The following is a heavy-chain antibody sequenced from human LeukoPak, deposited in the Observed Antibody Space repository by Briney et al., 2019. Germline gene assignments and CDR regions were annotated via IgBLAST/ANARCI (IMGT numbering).Heavy chain of an antibody. CDR3: ARGGGYCSGGSCQPFDY. CDR1: GGSISSYY. Sequence: PSETLSLTCTVSGGSISSYYSSWIRQPPGKGLEWLGYIYYSGSTNYNPSLKSRVTISVDTSKNQFSLKLSSVTAADTAVYYCARGGGYCSGGSCQPFDYWGQGTLVTVSS. J-gene: IGHJ4*02. D-gene: IGHD2-15*01. V-gene: IGHV4-59*01. CDR2: IYYSGST.